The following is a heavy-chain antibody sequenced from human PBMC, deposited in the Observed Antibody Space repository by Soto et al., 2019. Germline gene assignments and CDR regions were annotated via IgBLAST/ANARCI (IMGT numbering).Heavy chain of an antibody. CDR1: GGSISSYY. CDR2: VYYSGST. CDR3: ARDRSRNLDV. V-gene: IGHV4-59*01. Sequence: SETLSLTCTVSGGSISSYYWSWVRQPPGKGLEWIGYVYYSGSTSYNPSLQSRVTMSEDTSNNQFSLTLNYVTAADTAVYYCARDRSRNLDVWGKGTTVTVSS. J-gene: IGHJ6*04.